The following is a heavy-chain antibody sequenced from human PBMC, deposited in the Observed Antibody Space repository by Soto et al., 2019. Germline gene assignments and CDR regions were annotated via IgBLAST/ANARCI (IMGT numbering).Heavy chain of an antibody. D-gene: IGHD2-15*01. CDR3: ARAKGWQLDAFDV. CDR1: GYSFTDYY. J-gene: IGHJ3*01. V-gene: IGHV1-46*01. CDR2: INPSDDTK. Sequence: QVHLVQSGAEVKKPGASVKVSCKASGYSFTDYYIHWVRQAPGQGLEWMGVINPSDDTKAPAPKIHDSLTMTRDTSTSTGYMELSSLISEDTAVYYCARAKGWQLDAFDVWGQGTMLTVSS.